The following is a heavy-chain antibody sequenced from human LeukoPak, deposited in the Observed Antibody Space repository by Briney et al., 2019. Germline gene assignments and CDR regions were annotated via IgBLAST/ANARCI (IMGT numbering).Heavy chain of an antibody. CDR3: ASPGVAQRLYYFDY. J-gene: IGHJ4*02. CDR1: GGSISSGGYY. V-gene: IGHV4-39*07. D-gene: IGHD1-1*01. Sequence: SQTLSLTCTVSGGSISSGGYYWSWIRQPPGKGLEWIGSIYYSGSTYYNPSLKSRVTISVDTSKNQFSLKLSSVTAADTAVYYCASPGVAQRLYYFDYWGQGTLVTVSS. CDR2: IYYSGST.